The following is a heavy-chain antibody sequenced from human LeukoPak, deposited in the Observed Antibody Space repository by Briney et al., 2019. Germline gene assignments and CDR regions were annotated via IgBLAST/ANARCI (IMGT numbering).Heavy chain of an antibody. CDR3: ARDRYSSRWSGDYYYYYYMDV. CDR2: IYTSGST. CDR1: GGSISSYY. D-gene: IGHD6-13*01. V-gene: IGHV4-4*07. J-gene: IGHJ6*03. Sequence: PSETLSLTCTVSGGSISSYYWSWIRQPAGKGLEWIGRIYTSGSTNYNPSLKSRVTMSVDTSKNQFSLKLSSVTAADTAVYYCARDRYSSRWSGDYYYYYYMDVWGKGTTVTVSS.